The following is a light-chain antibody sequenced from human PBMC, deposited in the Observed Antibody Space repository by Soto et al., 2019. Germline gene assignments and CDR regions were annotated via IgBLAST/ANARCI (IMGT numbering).Light chain of an antibody. V-gene: IGKV4-1*01. Sequence: DIVMTQSPDSLAVSLGERATINCKSSQSVLYSSNNKNYLAWYQQKPGQPPKLLIYWASTRESWVPDRFSGSGSGTDFPLTINSLQAEDVAVYYCQQYYSTPTFGGGTKVEIK. CDR2: WAS. CDR3: QQYYSTPT. CDR1: QSVLYSSNNKNY. J-gene: IGKJ4*01.